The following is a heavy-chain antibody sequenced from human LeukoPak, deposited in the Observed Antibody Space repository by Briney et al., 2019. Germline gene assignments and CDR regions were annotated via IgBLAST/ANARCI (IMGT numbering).Heavy chain of an antibody. V-gene: IGHV2-70*04. Sequence: SGPAPVKPTQTLTLTCTFSGFSLSTSGMRVTWIRQPPGKALEWLARIDWNDDKFYSTSLKTRLTISKDTSKSQVVLTMTNVDPVDTGTYYCARMGGNYQFDSWGQGTLVTVSS. D-gene: IGHD1-26*01. CDR1: GFSLSTSGMR. CDR3: ARMGGNYQFDS. J-gene: IGHJ4*02. CDR2: IDWNDDK.